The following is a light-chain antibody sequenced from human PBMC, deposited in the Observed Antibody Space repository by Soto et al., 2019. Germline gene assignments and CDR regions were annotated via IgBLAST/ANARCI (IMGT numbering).Light chain of an antibody. J-gene: IGLJ2*01. CDR3: SSYAASNNLGV. CDR2: EVS. V-gene: IGLV2-8*01. CDR1: SSDVGGYNY. Sequence: QSALTQPPSASGSPGQSVTISCIGTSSDVGGYNYVSWYQQHPGKAPKLMIYEVSKRPSGVPDRFSGSKSGNTASLTVSGLQAEDEDDYYCSSYAASNNLGVFGGGTKLTAL.